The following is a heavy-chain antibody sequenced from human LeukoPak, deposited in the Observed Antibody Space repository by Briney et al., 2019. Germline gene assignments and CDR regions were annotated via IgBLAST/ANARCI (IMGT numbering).Heavy chain of an antibody. D-gene: IGHD1-1*01. CDR1: GFTFSSYW. J-gene: IGHJ4*02. CDR2: ISSSGRTI. V-gene: IGHV3-48*04. Sequence: GGSLRLSCAASGFTFSSYWMHWVRQAPGKGLEWLSYISSSGRTIYYADSVKGRFTISRDDAKNSLYLQMNSLRAEDTAVYYCARKLYWGQGTLVIVSS. CDR3: ARKLY.